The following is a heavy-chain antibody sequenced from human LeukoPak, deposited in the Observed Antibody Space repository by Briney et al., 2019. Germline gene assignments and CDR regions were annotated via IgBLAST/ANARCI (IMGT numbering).Heavy chain of an antibody. V-gene: IGHV3-30*04. J-gene: IGHJ4*02. CDR1: GFTFSSYA. CDR3: ASVEVSGYFDY. Sequence: GGSLRLSCAASGFTFSSYAMHWARQAPGKGLEWVAVISYDGSNKYYADSVKGRFTISRDNSKNTLYLQMNSLRAEDTAVYYCASVEVSGYFDYWGQGTLVTVSS. CDR2: ISYDGSNK. D-gene: IGHD3-10*01.